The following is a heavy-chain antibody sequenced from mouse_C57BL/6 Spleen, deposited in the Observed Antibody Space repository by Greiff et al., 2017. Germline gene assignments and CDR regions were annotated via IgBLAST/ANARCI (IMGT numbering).Heavy chain of an antibody. Sequence: QVQLQQPGAELVRPGSSVKLSCKASGYTFTSYWMHWVKQXPIQGLEWIGNIDPSDSATHYNQKFKDKATLTVDKSSSTAYMQLSSLTSEDSAVYYCARMGYGNYFYYAMDYWGQGTSVTVSS. CDR1: GYTFTSYW. D-gene: IGHD2-1*01. CDR2: IDPSDSAT. J-gene: IGHJ4*01. V-gene: IGHV1-52*01. CDR3: ARMGYGNYFYYAMDY.